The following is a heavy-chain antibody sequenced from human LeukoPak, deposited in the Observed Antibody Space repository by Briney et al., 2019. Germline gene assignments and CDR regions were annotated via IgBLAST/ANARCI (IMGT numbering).Heavy chain of an antibody. CDR1: GGSISSYY. J-gene: IGHJ4*02. V-gene: IGHV4-59*08. Sequence: SSETLSLTCTVSGGSISSYYWSWIRQPPGKGLEWIGNIFYSGSPNYNPSLKSRVTISFDTSKNQFSLKLTSVTAAHTAVYYCARVGHLAAAGTYDYWGQGTLVTVSS. CDR3: ARVGHLAAAGTYDY. D-gene: IGHD6-13*01. CDR2: IFYSGSP.